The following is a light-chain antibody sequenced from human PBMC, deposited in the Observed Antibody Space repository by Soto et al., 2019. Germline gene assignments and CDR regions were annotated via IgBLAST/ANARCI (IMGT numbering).Light chain of an antibody. Sequence: QSALTQPASVSGSPGQSITISCTGTSRDVGGYNYVSWHQQHPGKAPKVIITEVSNRPSGVSNRFSGSKSGNTASLTISGLQAEDEADYYCSAYVSSSTLVVFGGGTKLT. CDR3: SAYVSSSTLVV. CDR1: SRDVGGYNY. CDR2: EVS. V-gene: IGLV2-14*01. J-gene: IGLJ2*01.